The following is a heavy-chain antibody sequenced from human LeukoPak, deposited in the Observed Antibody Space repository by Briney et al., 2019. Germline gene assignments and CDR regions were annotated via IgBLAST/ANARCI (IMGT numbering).Heavy chain of an antibody. CDR2: IYSSGST. D-gene: IGHD1-26*01. J-gene: IGHJ4*02. Sequence: WVRQPPGKGLNWIGNIYSSGSTYYNPSLKSRVTISVDTSKNQFSLKLSSVTAADTAVYYCARLLGPTRDYWGQGTLVTVSS. CDR3: ARLLGPTRDY. V-gene: IGHV4-39*01.